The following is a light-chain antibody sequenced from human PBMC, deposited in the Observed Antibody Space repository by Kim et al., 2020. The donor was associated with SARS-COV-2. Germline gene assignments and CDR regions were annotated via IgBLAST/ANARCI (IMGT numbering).Light chain of an antibody. J-gene: IGKJ1*01. CDR3: QQTDSFPWT. V-gene: IGKV1-12*01. Sequence: ASVGDRVIITCQASQGISDWVAWYQQKPGKAPKLLIYEASSLQSGVPSRFSGSGSGTDFTLTIRSLQPEDFATYYCQQTDSFPWTFGQGTKVDIK. CDR1: QGISDW. CDR2: EAS.